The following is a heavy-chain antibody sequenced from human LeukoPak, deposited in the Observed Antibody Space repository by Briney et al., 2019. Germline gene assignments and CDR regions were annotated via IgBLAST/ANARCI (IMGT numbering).Heavy chain of an antibody. D-gene: IGHD3-9*01. V-gene: IGHV4-39*01. Sequence: SETLSLTCTVSGGSISSNRYYWGWIRQPPGKGLEWIGRIYYTGTTYYNPSLKSRVTISVDTSKNQCSLKLDSVTAADTAVYYCARGYYDILTAHPKNFDYWVQGTLVTVSS. CDR1: GGSISSNRYY. CDR2: IYYTGTT. CDR3: ARGYYDILTAHPKNFDY. J-gene: IGHJ4*02.